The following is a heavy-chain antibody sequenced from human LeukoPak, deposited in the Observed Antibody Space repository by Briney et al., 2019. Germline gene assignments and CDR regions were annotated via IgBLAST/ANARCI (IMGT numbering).Heavy chain of an antibody. CDR1: GFTFSSYG. CDR3: AKDASSWGNDAFDI. D-gene: IGHD6-13*01. V-gene: IGHV3-30*02. J-gene: IGHJ3*02. Sequence: GGSLRLSCAASGFTFSSYGMHWVCQAPGKGLEWVAFIRYDGSNKYYADSVKGRFTISRDNSKNTLYLQMNSLRAEDTAVYYCAKDASSWGNDAFDIWGQGTMVTVSS. CDR2: IRYDGSNK.